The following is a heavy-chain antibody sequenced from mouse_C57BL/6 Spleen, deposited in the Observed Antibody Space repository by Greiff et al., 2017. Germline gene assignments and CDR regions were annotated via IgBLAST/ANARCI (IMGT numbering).Heavy chain of an antibody. CDR1: GYTFTSYW. D-gene: IGHD1-1*01. V-gene: IGHV1-59*01. J-gene: IGHJ1*03. CDR2: IDPSDSYT. Sequence: QVQLKQPGAELVRPGTSVKLSCKASGYTFTSYWMHWVKQRPGQGLEWIGVIDPSDSYTNYNQKFKGKATLTVDTSSSTAYMQLSSLTSEDSAVYYCASIYYYGRGYFDVWGTGTTVTVSS. CDR3: ASIYYYGRGYFDV.